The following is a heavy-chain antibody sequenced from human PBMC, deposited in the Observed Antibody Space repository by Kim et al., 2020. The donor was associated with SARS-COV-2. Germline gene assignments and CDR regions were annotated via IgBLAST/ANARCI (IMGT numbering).Heavy chain of an antibody. D-gene: IGHD2-2*01. J-gene: IGHJ6*03. Sequence: SETLSLTCTVSGGSISSYYWSWIRQPPGKGLEWIGYIYYSGSTNYNPSLKSRVTISVDTSKNQFSLKLSSVTAADTAVYYCARVGVNIVVVPAATDYYYYYYMDVWGKGTTVTVSS. V-gene: IGHV4-59*01. CDR3: ARVGVNIVVVPAATDYYYYYYMDV. CDR1: GGSISSYY. CDR2: IYYSGST.